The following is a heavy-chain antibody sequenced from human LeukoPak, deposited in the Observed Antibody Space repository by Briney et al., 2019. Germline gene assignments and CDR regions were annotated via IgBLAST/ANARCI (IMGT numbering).Heavy chain of an antibody. CDR2: ISSSSSYI. J-gene: IGHJ4*02. CDR3: AKDTTLYYDSGSIDGY. CDR1: GFPFSSYG. Sequence: GGSLRLSCAVSGFPFSSYGMNGLRQAPGKGLEWVSSISSSSSYIYYADSVKGRFTISRDNAKNSLYLQMNSLRAEDTAVYYCAKDTTLYYDSGSIDGYWGQGTLVTVSS. D-gene: IGHD3-10*01. V-gene: IGHV3-21*01.